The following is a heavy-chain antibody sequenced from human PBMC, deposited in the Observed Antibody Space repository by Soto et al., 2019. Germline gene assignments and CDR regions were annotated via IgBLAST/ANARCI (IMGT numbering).Heavy chain of an antibody. CDR2: IYYTGGT. J-gene: IGHJ1*01. V-gene: IGHV4-39*02. Sequence: SVTMCVPWTVSGDSIRDRGNYWAWIRQPPGKGLEWIGSIYYTGGTYYNPSLKSRVTLFLDTSKNQFSLNLSSVTAADTAVYYCAREGPPIRAHNPPEYFQHWGQGTPVTVSS. CDR3: AREGPPIRAHNPPEYFQH. CDR1: GDSIRDRGNY.